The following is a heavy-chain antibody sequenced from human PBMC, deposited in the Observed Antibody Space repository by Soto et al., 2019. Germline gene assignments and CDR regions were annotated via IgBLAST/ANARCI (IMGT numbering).Heavy chain of an antibody. CDR2: ISSGSSYT. CDR3: AKILGYCSGGSCPEAFDI. J-gene: IGHJ3*02. CDR1: AFTFSDYY. D-gene: IGHD2-15*01. V-gene: IGHV3-11*06. Sequence: GGSLRLSCAASAFTFSDYYMSWIRQAPGQGLEWVSYISSGSSYTKYADSVKGRFTISRGNAKNSLYLQMNSLRAEDSAVYYCAKILGYCSGGSCPEAFDIWGQGTMVTVSS.